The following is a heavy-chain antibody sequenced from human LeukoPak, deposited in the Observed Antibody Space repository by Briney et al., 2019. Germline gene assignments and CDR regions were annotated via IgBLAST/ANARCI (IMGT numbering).Heavy chain of an antibody. V-gene: IGHV1-24*01. D-gene: IGHD3-16*01. CDR3: ATFQVLGYYFDH. J-gene: IGHJ4*02. CDR2: FDPEDGET. Sequence: ASVKVSCKVSGYTLTELSMHWVRQAPGKGLEWMGGFDPEDGETIYAQKFQGRVTMTEDTSTDTAYMELSSLRSEDTAVYYCATFQVLGYYFDHWGQGTLVTVSS. CDR1: GYTLTELS.